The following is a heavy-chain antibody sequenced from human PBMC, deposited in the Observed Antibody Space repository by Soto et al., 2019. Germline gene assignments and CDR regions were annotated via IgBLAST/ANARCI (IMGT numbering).Heavy chain of an antibody. CDR1: GFSFNTYG. D-gene: IGHD5-12*01. CDR2: IWHDGTNK. J-gene: IGHJ4*02. CDR3: AREGYSGYFFDY. V-gene: IGHV3-33*08. Sequence: QVLLVESGGGVVQPGTSLRLSCVASGFSFNTYGMHWVRQPPGKGLEWVAGIWHDGTNKYYADSVQGRVTISRDNSGNILYNHMSSQRAEDTAKYFCAREGYSGYFFDYWGQGTLVSVSS.